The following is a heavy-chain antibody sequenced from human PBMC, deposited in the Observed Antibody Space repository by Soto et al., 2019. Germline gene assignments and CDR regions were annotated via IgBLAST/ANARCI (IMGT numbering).Heavy chain of an antibody. D-gene: IGHD3-3*01. CDR1: GGSFSGYY. CDR3: ARRGGLSYPNY. V-gene: IGHV4-34*01. CDR2: INHSGST. Sequence: PSETLSLTCAVYGGSFSGYYWIWIRQPPGKGLEWIGEINHSGSTNYNPSLKSRVTISVDTSKNQFSLKLSSVTAADTAVYYCARRGGLSYPNYWGQGTLVTVSS. J-gene: IGHJ4*02.